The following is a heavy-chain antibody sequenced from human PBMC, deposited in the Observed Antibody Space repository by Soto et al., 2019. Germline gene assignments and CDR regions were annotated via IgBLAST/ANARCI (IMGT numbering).Heavy chain of an antibody. V-gene: IGHV3-30*03. D-gene: IGHD2-15*01. J-gene: IGHJ4*02. CDR2: ISSDGSKK. CDR1: GFTFGNNG. CDR3: AMDLYGGSSRFDY. Sequence: QVQLVESGGGVVQTGRSLRLSCVASGFTFGNNGIHWVRQAPGKGLEWVAVISSDGSKKYYADSVKGRFTISRDNSKNTLYLQMNSLRAEDTAVYYCAMDLYGGSSRFDYWGQGTLVAVSS.